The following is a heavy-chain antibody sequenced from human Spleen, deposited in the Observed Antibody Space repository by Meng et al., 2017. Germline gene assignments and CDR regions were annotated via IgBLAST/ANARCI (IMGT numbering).Heavy chain of an antibody. CDR2: INPSGGST. Sequence: QLLQSGAEVMQPGALVKVSCKASGYTFTSNYMHWVRQAPGQGLEWMGIINPSGGSTSYAQKFQGRVTMTRDTSTSTVYMELSSLRSEDTAVYYCFSSPTGGGNWFDPWGQGTLVTVSS. CDR1: GYTFTSNY. D-gene: IGHD1-14*01. J-gene: IGHJ5*02. V-gene: IGHV1-46*01. CDR3: FSSPTGGGNWFDP.